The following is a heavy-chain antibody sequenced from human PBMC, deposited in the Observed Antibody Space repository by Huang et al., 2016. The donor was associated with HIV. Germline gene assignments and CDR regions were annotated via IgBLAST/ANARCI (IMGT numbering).Heavy chain of an antibody. CDR3: AKDGRGSGTYYDYFEY. V-gene: IGHV3-30*18. J-gene: IGHJ4*02. CDR2: ISYDGSSK. D-gene: IGHD1-26*01. CDR1: GFTFNKFD. Sequence: QVQLVESGGGVVQPGRSLRLSCAAFGFTFNKFDMHWVRQAPGKGLEGVAIISYDGSSKYHADSVKGRFTISRDKSKNTVYLQMNSLRVEDTAVYYCAKDGRGSGTYYDYFEYWGQGTLVTVSS.